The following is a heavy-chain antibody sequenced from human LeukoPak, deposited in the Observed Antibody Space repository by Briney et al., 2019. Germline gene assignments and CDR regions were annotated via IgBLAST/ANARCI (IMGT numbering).Heavy chain of an antibody. Sequence: SQTLSLTCTVSGASVSSGNYFWSWIRQHPGKGLEWIGYIHYSRSTYYNPSLKSRVTISMDTSKNQFSLRLTSVTATDTAVYYCARGVLYWGQGTLVTVSS. D-gene: IGHD3-10*01. CDR3: ARGVLY. V-gene: IGHV4-31*03. CDR1: GASVSSGNYF. CDR2: IHYSRST. J-gene: IGHJ4*02.